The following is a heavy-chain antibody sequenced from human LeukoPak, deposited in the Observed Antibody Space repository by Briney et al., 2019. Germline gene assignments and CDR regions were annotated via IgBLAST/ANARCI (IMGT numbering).Heavy chain of an antibody. D-gene: IGHD6-13*01. Sequence: GGSLRLSCAASGFTFSRYWMSWVRQAPGKGLEWVANIKQDGSEKDYVDSVKGRFTISRDNAKNSLYLQMNSLRAEDTAVYYCAMRAIATLDYWGQGTLVTVSS. CDR3: AMRAIATLDY. CDR2: IKQDGSEK. CDR1: GFTFSRYW. V-gene: IGHV3-7*03. J-gene: IGHJ4*02.